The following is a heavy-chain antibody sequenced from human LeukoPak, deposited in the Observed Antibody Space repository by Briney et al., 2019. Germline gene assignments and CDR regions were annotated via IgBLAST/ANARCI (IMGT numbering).Heavy chain of an antibody. CDR2: IYHTGST. V-gene: IGHV4-59*02. J-gene: IGHJ4*02. D-gene: IGHD7-27*01. CDR1: GGSVSDYY. Sequence: SETLSLTCTISGGSVSDYYWSWIRQSPGKGLEWIGYIYHTGSTSYSPSLKSRVTISADTSQNQFSLKLSSVTAADTAVYYCASRKLWNDYWVQGTLVTVSS. CDR3: ASRKLWNDY.